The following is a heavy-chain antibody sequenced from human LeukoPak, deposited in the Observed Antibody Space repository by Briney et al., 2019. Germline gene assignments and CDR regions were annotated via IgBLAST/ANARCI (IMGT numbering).Heavy chain of an antibody. CDR2: IYYSGST. Sequence: PSETLSLTCTVSGGSISSYYWSWIRQPPGKGLEWIGYIYYSGSTNYNPSLKSRVTISVDTSKNQFSLKLSSVTAADTAVYYCARAAYSYYDFWSGYFWYFDLWGRGTLVTVSS. J-gene: IGHJ2*01. CDR3: ARAAYSYYDFWSGYFWYFDL. CDR1: GGSISSYY. D-gene: IGHD3-3*01. V-gene: IGHV4-59*01.